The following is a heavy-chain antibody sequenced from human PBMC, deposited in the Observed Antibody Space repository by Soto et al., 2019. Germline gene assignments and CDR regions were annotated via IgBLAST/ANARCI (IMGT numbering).Heavy chain of an antibody. V-gene: IGHV4-30-4*01. D-gene: IGHD3-22*01. CDR2: ISYSGST. CDR3: ARVYRFFDTGAYFYYYGMDV. Sequence: PSENLSLTCTVSGDSISSGNYHWSWIRQPPGKGLEWIGYISYSGSTHYNQSLKNRVTISIDTSKNQFSMKLSSVTAADKATKYCARVYRFFDTGAYFYYYGMDVWGRGTTVTVSS. CDR1: GDSISSGNYH. J-gene: IGHJ6*02.